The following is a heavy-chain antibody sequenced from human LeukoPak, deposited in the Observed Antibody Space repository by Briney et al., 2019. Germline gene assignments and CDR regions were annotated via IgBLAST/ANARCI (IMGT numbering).Heavy chain of an antibody. V-gene: IGHV4-39*01. CDR2: IYYRGST. CDR3: ARHYLSDGILSTFDP. D-gene: IGHD2-2*01. Sequence: SETLSLTCTVSGGSISSSPYYWGWIRQPPGKGLEWIGTIYYRGSTYSNPSLNSRVTLSLDTSKNQLSLRLRSVTAADTALYYCARHYLSDGILSTFDPWGQGTLVTVSS. J-gene: IGHJ5*02. CDR1: GGSISSSPYY.